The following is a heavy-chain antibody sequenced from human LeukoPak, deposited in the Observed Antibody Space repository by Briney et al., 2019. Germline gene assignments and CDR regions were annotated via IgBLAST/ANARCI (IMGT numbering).Heavy chain of an antibody. CDR1: GFTFSNYW. CDR3: ARGYYSSSRFDS. Sequence: GGSLRLSCAASGFTFSNYWMHWVRQAPGKGLVWVSRVNSDGSTTNYADSVKGRFTISRDNAENTLYMRMNSLRPEDTAVYYCARGYYSSSRFDSWGQGTLVTVSS. V-gene: IGHV3-74*01. D-gene: IGHD6-13*01. CDR2: VNSDGSTT. J-gene: IGHJ4*02.